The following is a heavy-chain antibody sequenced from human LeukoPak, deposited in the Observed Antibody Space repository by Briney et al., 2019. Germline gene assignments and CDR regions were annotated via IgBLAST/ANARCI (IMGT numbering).Heavy chain of an antibody. V-gene: IGHV3-48*03. D-gene: IGHD6-13*01. CDR3: ARDRDGSRWSNGMGV. Sequence: GGPLRLSCAASGFTFSSYEMHWVRQAPGKGLEWVSYVSGSGRTLYYAESVRFRFTISRDNAKNSLYLQMNSLRAEDTAVYYCARDRDGSRWSNGMGVWGQGPAVTVSS. CDR1: GFTFSSYE. J-gene: IGHJ6*02. CDR2: VSGSGRTL.